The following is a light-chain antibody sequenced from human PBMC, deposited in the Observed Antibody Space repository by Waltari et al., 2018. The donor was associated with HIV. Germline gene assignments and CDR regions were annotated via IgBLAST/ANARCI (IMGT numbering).Light chain of an antibody. CDR3: SSYAGTNKV. V-gene: IGLV2-8*01. Sequence: QSALTQPPSASGSPGQSVTVPCTATTSDLGGYNYVSWYQQHPGKAPQRIIYEVTKPPSGVPDRFSGSKSGNTASLTVSGLQAEDEADYYCSSYAGTNKVFGGGTKLTVL. CDR2: EVT. J-gene: IGLJ3*02. CDR1: TSDLGGYNY.